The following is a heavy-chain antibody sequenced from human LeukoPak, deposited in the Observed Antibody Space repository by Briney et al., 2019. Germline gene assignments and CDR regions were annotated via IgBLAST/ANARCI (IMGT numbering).Heavy chain of an antibody. J-gene: IGHJ5*02. D-gene: IGHD3-3*01. CDR2: IDQSGTT. Sequence: PSETLSLTCVVYGGSFSGYYWSWIRQPPGKGLEWIGEIDQSGTTNYNPSLKSRVTISVDTSKKQFSLTLTSMTAADTAVYCARNFRHYDGRFDPWGQGTLVTVSS. CDR3: ARNFRHYDGRFDP. V-gene: IGHV4-34*01. CDR1: GGSFSGYY.